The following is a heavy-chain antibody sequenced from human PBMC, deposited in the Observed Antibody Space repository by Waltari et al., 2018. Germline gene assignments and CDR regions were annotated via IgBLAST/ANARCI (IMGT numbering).Heavy chain of an antibody. D-gene: IGHD3-3*01. Sequence: QVQLVQSGAEVKKPGASVKVSCKASGYTFTSYYMHWVRQAPGQGLEWMGIINPSGGSTSYAQKFQGRVTMTRDTSTSTVYMELSSLRSEDTAVYYCARDNSNPKDLYDFWSGLLNYYYMDVWGKGTTVTISS. CDR3: ARDNSNPKDLYDFWSGLLNYYYMDV. J-gene: IGHJ6*03. CDR1: GYTFTSYY. CDR2: INPSGGST. V-gene: IGHV1-46*01.